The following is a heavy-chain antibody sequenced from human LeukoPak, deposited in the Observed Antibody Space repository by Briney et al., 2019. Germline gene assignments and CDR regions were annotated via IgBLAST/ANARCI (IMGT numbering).Heavy chain of an antibody. CDR1: GYTFTGYY. CDR3: ARDRVAGPSFDY. Sequence: ASVKVSCKASGYTFTGYYMHWVRQAPGQGLEWMGWINPNSGGTNYAQKFQGRVTMTRDTSISTAYMGLSRLRSDDTAVCYCARDRVAGPSFDYWGQGTLVTVSS. CDR2: INPNSGGT. J-gene: IGHJ4*02. D-gene: IGHD6-19*01. V-gene: IGHV1-2*02.